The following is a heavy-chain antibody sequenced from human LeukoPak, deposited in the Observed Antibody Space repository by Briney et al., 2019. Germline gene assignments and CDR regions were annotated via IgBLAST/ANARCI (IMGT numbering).Heavy chain of an antibody. J-gene: IGHJ4*02. CDR1: GGTFSSYA. V-gene: IGHV1-69*06. Sequence: GASVKVSCKASGGTFSSYAIGWVRQAPGQGLEWMGGLIPIFGTANYAQKFQGRVTITADKSTSTAYMELSSLRSEDTAVYYCARAPFRSCSSTSCYFDYWGQGTLVTVSS. D-gene: IGHD2-2*01. CDR2: LIPIFGTA. CDR3: ARAPFRSCSSTSCYFDY.